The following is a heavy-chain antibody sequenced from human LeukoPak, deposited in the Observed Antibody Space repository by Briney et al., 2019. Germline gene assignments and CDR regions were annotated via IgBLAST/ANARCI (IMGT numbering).Heavy chain of an antibody. J-gene: IGHJ3*02. V-gene: IGHV4-59*11. CDR1: RGSISSPY. Sequence: PSETLPLTCTVPRGSISSPYWTTVRQPPAKGLERIGYIYNGGSTNYNPSLKGRVTRSVDTSKDQFSLKLSSVTAADTAVYYCARDRSGSHYRNDAFDIWGQGTMVTVSS. D-gene: IGHD1-26*01. CDR2: IYNGGST. CDR3: ARDRSGSHYRNDAFDI.